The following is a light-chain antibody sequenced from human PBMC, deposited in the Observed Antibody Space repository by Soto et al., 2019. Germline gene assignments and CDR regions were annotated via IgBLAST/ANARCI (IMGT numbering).Light chain of an antibody. V-gene: IGKV1-39*01. CDR1: QTIYTY. CDR3: QQCSSTLRT. Sequence: DIQLTQSPSSLSASVGDRVTITCRASQTIYTYLNWYQHKPGESPRLLIHLASSLQTGVPSRFSGSGSGTEFTLTISSLQPEDFATCYCQQCSSTLRTSGPGTKVDIK. J-gene: IGKJ3*01. CDR2: LAS.